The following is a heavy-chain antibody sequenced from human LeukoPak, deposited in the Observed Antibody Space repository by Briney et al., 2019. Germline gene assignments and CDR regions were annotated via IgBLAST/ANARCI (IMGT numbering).Heavy chain of an antibody. CDR2: ISGSGGST. CDR1: GFTFSSYA. J-gene: IGHJ3*02. V-gene: IGHV3-23*01. D-gene: IGHD1-26*01. CDR3: AKSYSGSYWFDAFDI. Sequence: PGGSLRLSCAASGFTFSSYAMSWVRQAPGKGLEWVSAISGSGGSTYYADSVKGRFTISRDNSKNTLYLQMNSLRAEDTAVYYYAKSYSGSYWFDAFDIWGQGTMVTVSS.